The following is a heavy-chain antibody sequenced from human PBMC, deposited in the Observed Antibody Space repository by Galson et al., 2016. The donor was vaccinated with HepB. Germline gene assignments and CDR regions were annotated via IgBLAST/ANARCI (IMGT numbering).Heavy chain of an antibody. CDR3: ARDPVFGD. Sequence: SETLSLTCAVSGGSISDDIWWTWLRQPPGKGLEWIGDIYHNGNTNYNPSLTSRVTMSVDQSKNQFYLNLISVTAADKAVYYCARDPVFGDWGQGTLVTVSS. J-gene: IGHJ4*02. CDR1: GGSISDDIW. V-gene: IGHV4-4*02. CDR2: IYHNGNT.